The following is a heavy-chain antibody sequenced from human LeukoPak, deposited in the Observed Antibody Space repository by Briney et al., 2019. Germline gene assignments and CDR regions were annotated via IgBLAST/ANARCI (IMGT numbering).Heavy chain of an antibody. CDR3: AKDGISYYYDSSGYYYPDY. J-gene: IGHJ4*02. D-gene: IGHD3-22*01. Sequence: GGSLRLSCAASGFTFSSYEMHWVRQAPGKGLEWVSYISSSDSTIYYADSVKGRFTISRDNSKNTLYLQMNSLRAEDTAVYYCAKDGISYYYDSSGYYYPDYWGQGTLVTVSS. V-gene: IGHV3-48*03. CDR1: GFTFSSYE. CDR2: ISSSDSTI.